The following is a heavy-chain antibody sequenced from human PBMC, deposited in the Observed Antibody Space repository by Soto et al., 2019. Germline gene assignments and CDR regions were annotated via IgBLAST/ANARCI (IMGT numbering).Heavy chain of an antibody. CDR2: IWYDGSNK. Sequence: QVQLVESGGGVVQPGRSLRLSCAASGFTFSSYGMHWVRQAPGKGLEWVAVIWYDGSNKYYADSVKGRFTISRDNSKNTQYLQMTSLRAEDTAVYYCARDRNWNYLVGWFDPWGQGTLVTVSS. CDR1: GFTFSSYG. D-gene: IGHD1-7*01. V-gene: IGHV3-33*01. J-gene: IGHJ5*02. CDR3: ARDRNWNYLVGWFDP.